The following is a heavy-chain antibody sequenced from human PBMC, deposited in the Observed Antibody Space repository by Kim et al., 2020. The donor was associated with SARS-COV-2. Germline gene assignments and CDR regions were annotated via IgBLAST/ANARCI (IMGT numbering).Heavy chain of an antibody. V-gene: IGHV4-39*01. Sequence: SETLSLTCTVSGGSISSSSYYWGWIRQPPGKGLEWIGSIHYRGSTYYNPSLKSRVTTSVDTSKDHFSLRLTSVTAADTTVYYCARHVPSGWGPLPQYFDLWGQGTLVTVSS. CDR2: IHYRGST. D-gene: IGHD6-19*01. CDR3: ARHVPSGWGPLPQYFDL. CDR1: GGSISSSSYY. J-gene: IGHJ4*02.